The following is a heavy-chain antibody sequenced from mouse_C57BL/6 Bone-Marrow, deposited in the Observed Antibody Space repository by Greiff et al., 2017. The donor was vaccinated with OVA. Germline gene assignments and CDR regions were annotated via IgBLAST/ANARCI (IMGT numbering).Heavy chain of an antibody. D-gene: IGHD3-2*02. CDR2: INPNYGTT. CDR3: AIDSSGYNYFDY. J-gene: IGHJ2*01. CDR1: GYSFTDYN. V-gene: IGHV1-39*01. Sequence: EVKLMESGPELVKPGASVKISCKASGYSFTDYNMNWVKQSNGKSLEWIGVINPNYGTTSYNQKFKGKATLTVDQSSSTAYRQLNSLTSEDSAVYYCAIDSSGYNYFDYWGQGTTLTVSS.